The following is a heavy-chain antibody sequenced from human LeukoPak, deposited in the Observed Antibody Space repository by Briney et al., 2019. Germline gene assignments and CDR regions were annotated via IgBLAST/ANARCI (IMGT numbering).Heavy chain of an antibody. CDR2: IYYTGST. Sequence: PSETLSLSCTVSGGSISEYYWYWIRQPPGKGLEWIGYIYYTGSTKYHPSLKSRLTISVDTSKNQFSLRLTSVTAADTAVYYCARGGNFYRGHYFDYWGQGALVTVSS. J-gene: IGHJ4*02. CDR3: ARGGNFYRGHYFDY. CDR1: GGSISEYY. D-gene: IGHD1-26*01. V-gene: IGHV4-59*01.